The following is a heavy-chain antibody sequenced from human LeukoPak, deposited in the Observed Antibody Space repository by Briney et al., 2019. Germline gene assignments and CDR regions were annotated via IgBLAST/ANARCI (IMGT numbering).Heavy chain of an antibody. Sequence: GGSLRLSCAASGFTFSSYAMSWVRQAPGKGLEWVSAISGSGSSTYYADSVKGRFTISRDNSKNTLYLQMNSLRAEDTAVYYCAKAPRIAARNSYFDYWGQGTLVTVSS. CDR3: AKAPRIAARNSYFDY. V-gene: IGHV3-23*01. D-gene: IGHD6-6*01. CDR2: ISGSGSST. CDR1: GFTFSSYA. J-gene: IGHJ4*02.